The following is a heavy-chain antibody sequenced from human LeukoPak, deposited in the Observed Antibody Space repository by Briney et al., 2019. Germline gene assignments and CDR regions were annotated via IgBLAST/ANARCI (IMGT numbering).Heavy chain of an antibody. J-gene: IGHJ4*02. CDR1: GFTFSSYA. CDR2: ISYDGSNK. D-gene: IGHD3-22*01. V-gene: IGHV3-30-3*01. CDR3: ARVGTYYDSSGYYYSQPFDY. Sequence: GRSLRLSCAASGFTFSSYAMHWVRQAPGKGLEWVAVISYDGSNKYYADSVKGRFTISRDNSKNTLYLQMNSLRAEDTAVYYCARVGTYYDSSGYYYSQPFDYWGQGTLVTVSS.